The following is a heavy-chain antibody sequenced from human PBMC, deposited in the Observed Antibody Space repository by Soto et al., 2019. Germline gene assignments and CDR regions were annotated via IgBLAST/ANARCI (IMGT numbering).Heavy chain of an antibody. V-gene: IGHV3-21*01. CDR3: ARDLASYDYVWGSYFYYYGMDV. Sequence: PGGSLRLSCAASGFTFSSYSMNWVRQAPGKGLEWVSSISSSSSYIYYADSVKGRFTISRDNAKNSLYLQMNSLRAEDTAVYYCARDLASYDYVWGSYFYYYGMDVWGQGTTVTVSS. CDR2: ISSSSSYI. D-gene: IGHD3-16*01. CDR1: GFTFSSYS. J-gene: IGHJ6*02.